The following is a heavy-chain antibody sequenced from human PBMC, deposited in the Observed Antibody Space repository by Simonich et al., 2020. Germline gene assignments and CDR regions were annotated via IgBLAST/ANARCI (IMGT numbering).Heavy chain of an antibody. Sequence: QVQLQQWGAGLLKPSETLSLTCAVYGGSFSGYYWSWIRQPPGKGLEWIGEINHSGSTNYNPSLKSRDTISVDTSKNQVSRKLGSVTAADTAVYYCARGKGWKNAFDIWGQGTMVTVSS. J-gene: IGHJ3*02. CDR3: ARGKGWKNAFDI. CDR2: INHSGST. V-gene: IGHV4-34*01. CDR1: GGSFSGYY. D-gene: IGHD1-1*01.